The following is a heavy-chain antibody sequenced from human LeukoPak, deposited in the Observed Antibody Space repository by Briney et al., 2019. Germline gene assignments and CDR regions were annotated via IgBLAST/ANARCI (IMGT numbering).Heavy chain of an antibody. CDR2: IYSGGST. Sequence: GGSLRLSCAASGFTVSSNYMSWVRQAPGKGLEWVSIIYSGGSTFYADSVKGRFTISRDNSKNTLYLQMNSLRAEDTAVYYCARRTYSSSSSIFEYWGQGTLVTVSS. V-gene: IGHV3-53*01. CDR1: GFTVSSNY. J-gene: IGHJ4*02. D-gene: IGHD6-6*01. CDR3: ARRTYSSSSSIFEY.